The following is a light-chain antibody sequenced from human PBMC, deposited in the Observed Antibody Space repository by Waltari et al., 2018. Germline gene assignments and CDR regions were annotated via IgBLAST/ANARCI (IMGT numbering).Light chain of an antibody. CDR2: ANY. V-gene: IGLV1-44*01. CDR1: TSNIGTNT. Sequence: QSVLTQPPSTSGTPGQRVTISCSGSTSNIGTNTVTWYQLLPGTAPKTAIFANYPRPSGVPDRFSASKSGTSASLVISGLQSEDEADYFCATWDDSLSGRVFSGGTKVTVL. CDR3: ATWDDSLSGRV. J-gene: IGLJ3*02.